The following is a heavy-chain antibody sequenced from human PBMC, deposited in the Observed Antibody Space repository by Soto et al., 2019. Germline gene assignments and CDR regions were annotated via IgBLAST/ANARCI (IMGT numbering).Heavy chain of an antibody. Sequence: PGGSLRLSCAASGFTFSNAWMSWVRQAPGKGLEWVGRIKSKTDGGTTDYAAPVKGRFTISRDDSKNTLYLQMNSLKTEDTAVYYCTLRRVGANGSNYYYGMDVWGQGTTVTVSS. CDR3: TLRRVGANGSNYYYGMDV. D-gene: IGHD1-26*01. CDR1: GFTFSNAW. CDR2: IKSKTDGGTT. J-gene: IGHJ6*02. V-gene: IGHV3-15*01.